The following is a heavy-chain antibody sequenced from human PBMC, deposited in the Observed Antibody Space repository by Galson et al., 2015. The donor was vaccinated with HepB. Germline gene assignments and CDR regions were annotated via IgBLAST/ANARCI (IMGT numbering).Heavy chain of an antibody. CDR3: AREGDSSRYDPSSYYYYGMDV. V-gene: IGHV3-74*01. J-gene: IGHJ6*02. D-gene: IGHD6-13*01. CDR1: GFTFSSYW. CDR2: INSDGSST. Sequence: SVRLSCAASGFTFSSYWMHWVRQAPGKGLAWVSRINSDGSSTSYADSVKGRFTISRDNAKNTLYLQMNSLRAEDTAVYYCAREGDSSRYDPSSYYYYGMDVWGQGTTVTVSS.